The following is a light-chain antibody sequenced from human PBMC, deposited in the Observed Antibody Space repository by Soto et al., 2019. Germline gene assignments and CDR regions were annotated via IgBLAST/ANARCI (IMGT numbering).Light chain of an antibody. CDR1: SNDVGSYNR. J-gene: IGLJ1*01. CDR2: EVS. CDR3: SSYASSSTYV. Sequence: QSVLTQPPSVSGSPGQSVAISCTGTSNDVGSYNRVSWYQQPPGTAPKVMIYEVSNRPSGVPDRFSGSKSGNTGSLTISGLQAEDEADYYCSSYASSSTYVFGTGTKVTV. V-gene: IGLV2-18*02.